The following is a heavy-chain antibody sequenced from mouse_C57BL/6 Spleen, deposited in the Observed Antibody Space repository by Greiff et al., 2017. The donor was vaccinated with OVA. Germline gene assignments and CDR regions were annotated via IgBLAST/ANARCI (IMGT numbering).Heavy chain of an antibody. CDR1: GYAFSSSW. Sequence: VQLQQSGPELVKPGASVQISCKASGYAFSSSWMNWVKQRPGKGLEWIGRIYPGDGDTNYNGQFKGKATLTADKSSSTAYMQLSSLTSEDSAVYFCAREGGSSWFAYWGQGTLVTVSA. D-gene: IGHD1-1*02. CDR2: IYPGDGDT. J-gene: IGHJ3*01. CDR3: AREGGSSWFAY. V-gene: IGHV1-82*01.